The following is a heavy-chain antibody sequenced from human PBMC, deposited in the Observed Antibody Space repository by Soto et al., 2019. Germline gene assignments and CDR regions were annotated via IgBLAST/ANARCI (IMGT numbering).Heavy chain of an antibody. V-gene: IGHV3-15*01. Sequence: EVQLVESGGGLVKPGGSLRLSCAASGFTFSNAWMSWVRQAPGKGLEWVGRIKSKTDGGTTDYAAPVKGRFTISRDDSKNTLYLQMNSLKTEDTAVYYCTTDPFFPTYYYGSGSYPRWFDPWGQGTLVTVSS. D-gene: IGHD3-10*01. CDR2: IKSKTDGGTT. J-gene: IGHJ5*02. CDR1: GFTFSNAW. CDR3: TTDPFFPTYYYGSGSYPRWFDP.